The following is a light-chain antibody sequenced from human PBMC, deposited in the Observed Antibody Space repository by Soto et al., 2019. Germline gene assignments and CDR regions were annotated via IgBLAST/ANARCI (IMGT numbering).Light chain of an antibody. CDR1: SSDVGSYNL. CDR2: EGG. CDR3: CSYVGSSTFV. Sequence: QSALTQPASVSGSPGQSITISCTGTSSDVGSYNLVSWYQQHPGKAPKLMIYEGGKRPSGVSNRFSGSKSGNTASLRISGLQTEDEADYYCCSYVGSSTFVFGTGTKVTVL. V-gene: IGLV2-23*01. J-gene: IGLJ1*01.